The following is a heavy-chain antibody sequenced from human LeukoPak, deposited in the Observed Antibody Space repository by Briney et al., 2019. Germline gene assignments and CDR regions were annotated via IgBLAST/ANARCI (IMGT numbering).Heavy chain of an antibody. Sequence: ASVKVSCKASGYTFTGYYMHWVRQAPGQGLEWMGWINPNSGGTNYAQKFQGRVTMTRDTSISTAYMELSRLRSDDTAVYYCARDKSLNFRYCSSTSCSPPFDYWGQGTLVTVSS. J-gene: IGHJ4*02. CDR3: ARDKSLNFRYCSSTSCSPPFDY. CDR1: GYTFTGYY. D-gene: IGHD2-2*01. CDR2: INPNSGGT. V-gene: IGHV1-2*02.